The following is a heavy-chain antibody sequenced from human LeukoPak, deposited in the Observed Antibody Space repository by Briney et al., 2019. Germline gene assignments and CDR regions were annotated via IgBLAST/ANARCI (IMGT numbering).Heavy chain of an antibody. V-gene: IGHV4-59*01. Sequence: SETLSLTCTVSGGSISSYYWSWIRQPPGKGLEWIGYIYYSGSTNYNPSLKSRVTISVDTSKNQFSLKLSSVTAADTAMYYCARGLYSSGWYVWFDPWGQGTLVTVSS. CDR3: ARGLYSSGWYVWFDP. D-gene: IGHD6-19*01. J-gene: IGHJ5*02. CDR1: GGSISSYY. CDR2: IYYSGST.